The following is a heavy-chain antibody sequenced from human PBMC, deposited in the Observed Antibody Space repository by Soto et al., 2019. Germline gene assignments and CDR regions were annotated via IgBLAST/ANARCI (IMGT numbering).Heavy chain of an antibody. Sequence: SETLSLTCTVSGGSISSYYWSWIRQPPGKGLEWIGYIYYSGSTNYNPSLKSRVTISVDTSKNQFSLKLSSVTAADTAVYYCARDGSGSQYGMDVWGQGTTVTVSS. V-gene: IGHV4-59*01. D-gene: IGHD3-10*01. CDR1: GGSISSYY. J-gene: IGHJ6*02. CDR3: ARDGSGSQYGMDV. CDR2: IYYSGST.